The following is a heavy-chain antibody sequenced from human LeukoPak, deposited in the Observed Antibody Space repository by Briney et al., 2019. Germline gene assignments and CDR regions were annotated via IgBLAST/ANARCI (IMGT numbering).Heavy chain of an antibody. J-gene: IGHJ4*02. D-gene: IGHD1-26*01. V-gene: IGHV3-23*01. CDR1: GFSFGGYD. Sequence: GASLRLSCAAAGFSFGGYDMTWVRQAPGKGLEWVSVISGSGDTTYYADSVKGRFTISRDNSKYTVYLQMNSLRAEDTAVYYCARPRGTYFGYFDYWGQGIQVTVSS. CDR2: ISGSGDTT. CDR3: ARPRGTYFGYFDY.